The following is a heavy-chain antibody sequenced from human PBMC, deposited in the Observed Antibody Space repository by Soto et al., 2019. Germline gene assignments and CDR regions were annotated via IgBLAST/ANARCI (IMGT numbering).Heavy chain of an antibody. Sequence: ASVKVSCKASGGTFSSYAISWVRQAPGQGLEWMGGIIPIFGTANYAQKFQGRVTITADESTSTAYMELSSLRSEDTAVYYCARGPPGVVVPAAPLDYWGQGXLVTVYS. D-gene: IGHD2-2*01. CDR1: GGTFSSYA. J-gene: IGHJ4*02. CDR2: IIPIFGTA. CDR3: ARGPPGVVVPAAPLDY. V-gene: IGHV1-69*13.